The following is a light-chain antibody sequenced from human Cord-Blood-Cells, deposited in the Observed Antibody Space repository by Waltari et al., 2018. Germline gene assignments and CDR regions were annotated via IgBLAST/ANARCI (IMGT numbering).Light chain of an antibody. CDR1: QSISIY. J-gene: IGKJ4*01. Sequence: IQMTQSPSSLSASVGDRVTITCRASQSISIYLNWYQQKPAKAPKLLIYAASSLQSGVPSRCSGSASGTDFTLTISSLQPEDFATYYCQQSYSTPLTFGGGTKVEIK. CDR3: QQSYSTPLT. V-gene: IGKV1-39*01. CDR2: AAS.